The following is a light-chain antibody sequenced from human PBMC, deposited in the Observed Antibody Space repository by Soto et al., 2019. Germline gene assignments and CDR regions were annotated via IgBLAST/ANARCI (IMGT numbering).Light chain of an antibody. J-gene: IGLJ1*01. Sequence: QPVLTQPPSASGAPGQRVTISCTGSSSNIGAGYDVHWYQRLPGTAPKVLIYNNNNRPSGVPDRFSGSKSGTSASLAITGLQAEDEADYYCQSYDSSLSGSYVFGTGTKLTVL. CDR3: QSYDSSLSGSYV. V-gene: IGLV1-40*01. CDR2: NNN. CDR1: SSNIGAGYD.